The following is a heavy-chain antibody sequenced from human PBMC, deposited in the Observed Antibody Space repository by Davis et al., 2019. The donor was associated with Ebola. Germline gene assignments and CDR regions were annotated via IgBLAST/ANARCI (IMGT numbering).Heavy chain of an antibody. V-gene: IGHV3-73*01. CDR3: TSPGSGSYVRSGDY. J-gene: IGHJ4*02. CDR1: GFTFSGSA. CDR2: IRSKANSYAT. Sequence: PGGSLRLSCAASGFTFSGSAMHWVRQASGKGLEWVGRIRSKANSYATAYAASAKGRFTISRDDSKNTAYLQMNSLKTEDTAVYYCTSPGSGSYVRSGDYWGQGTLVTVSS. D-gene: IGHD3-10*01.